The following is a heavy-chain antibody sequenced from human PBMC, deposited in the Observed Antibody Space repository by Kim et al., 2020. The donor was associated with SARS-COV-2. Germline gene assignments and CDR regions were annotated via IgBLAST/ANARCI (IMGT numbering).Heavy chain of an antibody. V-gene: IGHV1-69*13. J-gene: IGHJ4*02. CDR1: GGTFSSYA. CDR3: ARSGYSYGGYFDY. Sequence: SVKVSCKASGGTFSSYAISWVRQAPGQGLEWMGGIIPIFGTVNYAQKFQGRVTITADESTSTAYMELSSLRSEDTAVYYCARSGYSYGGYFDYWGQGTLVTVSS. D-gene: IGHD5-18*01. CDR2: IIPIFGTV.